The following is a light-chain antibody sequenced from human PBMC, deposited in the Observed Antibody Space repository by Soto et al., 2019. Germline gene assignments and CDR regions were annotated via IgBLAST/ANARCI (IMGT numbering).Light chain of an antibody. V-gene: IGLV1-40*01. CDR3: QSYDSSLTGGV. Sequence: QAVVTQPPSVSGAPGQRVTISCTGSSPNIGAGYDVHWYQQLPGTAPKLLIYGNSNRPSGVPDRFSGSKSGTSASLAITGLQAEDEADYYCQSYDSSLTGGVFGGGTKVTVL. CDR2: GNS. J-gene: IGLJ2*01. CDR1: SPNIGAGYD.